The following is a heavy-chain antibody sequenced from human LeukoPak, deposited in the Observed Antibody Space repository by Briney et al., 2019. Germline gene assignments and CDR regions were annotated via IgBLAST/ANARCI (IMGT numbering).Heavy chain of an antibody. D-gene: IGHD4-17*01. CDR3: ARGNFGDFY. CDR1: GFTLGSYW. CDR2: INSDGRST. Sequence: GGSLRLSCTASGFTLGSYWMHWVRQAPGKGLVWVSRINSDGRSTSYADSVKGRFTISRDNAKNTLYLQMNSLRAEDTAVYYCARGNFGDFYWGQGTLVTVSS. J-gene: IGHJ4*02. V-gene: IGHV3-74*01.